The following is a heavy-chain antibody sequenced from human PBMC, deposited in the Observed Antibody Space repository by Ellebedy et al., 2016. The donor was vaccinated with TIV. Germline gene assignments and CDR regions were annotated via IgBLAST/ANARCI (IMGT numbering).Heavy chain of an antibody. V-gene: IGHV2-26*01. J-gene: IGHJ5*02. CDR3: ARMRVGVVTTLNWFDP. D-gene: IGHD2-21*02. CDR2: IFSNDEK. CDR1: GFSLTNIIMG. Sequence: SGPTLVKPTQTLTLTCTVSGFSLTNIIMGVSWIRQPPGKALEWLAHIFSNDEKSYSTSLETRLTISKDTSKNQVVLTMTNMDPVDTATYYCARMRVGVVTTLNWFDPWGQGTLVTVSS.